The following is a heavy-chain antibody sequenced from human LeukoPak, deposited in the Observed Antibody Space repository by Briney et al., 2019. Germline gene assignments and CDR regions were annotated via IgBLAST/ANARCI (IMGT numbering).Heavy chain of an antibody. D-gene: IGHD6-13*01. CDR1: GGSISSSSYY. CDR3: AKGVSAAADDAFDI. CDR2: ISGSGGST. J-gene: IGHJ3*02. Sequence: ETLSLTCTVSGGSISSSSYYWGWIRQPPGKGLEWVSVISGSGGSTYYADSVKGRFTISRDNSKNTLYLQMNSLRAEDTALYYCAKGVSAAADDAFDIWGQGTMVTVSS. V-gene: IGHV3-23*01.